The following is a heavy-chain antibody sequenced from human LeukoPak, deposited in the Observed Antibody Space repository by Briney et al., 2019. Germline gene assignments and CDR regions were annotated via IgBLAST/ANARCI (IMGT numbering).Heavy chain of an antibody. CDR1: GYSISSGDY. J-gene: IGHJ4*02. D-gene: IGHD3-16*01. CDR3: ARVWGDEAFDY. Sequence: SETLSLTCTVSGYSISSGDYWGWIRQPPGKGLEWIGSIYYSGSTYYNPSLKSRVTISVDTSKNQFSLKLSSVTAADTAVYYCARVWGDEAFDYWGQGTLVTVSS. CDR2: IYYSGST. V-gene: IGHV4-38-2*02.